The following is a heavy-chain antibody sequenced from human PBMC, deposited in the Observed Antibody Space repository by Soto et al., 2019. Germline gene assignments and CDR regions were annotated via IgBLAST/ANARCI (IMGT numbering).Heavy chain of an antibody. J-gene: IGHJ4*02. D-gene: IGHD3-22*01. CDR2: IWYDGSNK. CDR3: ARGQFDDSSGGFDY. CDR1: GFTFSSYG. V-gene: IGHV3-33*01. Sequence: QVQLVESGGGVVQPGRSLRLSCAASGFTFSSYGMHWVRQAPGKGLEWVAGIWYDGSNKNYAESVKGRFTISRDNPKNTLYLQMNSLRAEDTAVYYCARGQFDDSSGGFDYWGQGTLVTVSS.